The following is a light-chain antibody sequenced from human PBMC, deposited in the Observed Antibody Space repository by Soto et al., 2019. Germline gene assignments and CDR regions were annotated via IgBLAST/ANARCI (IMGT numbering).Light chain of an antibody. CDR3: QQYYSTPLT. CDR2: WAS. Sequence: DIVMTQSPDSLAVSLGERATINCKSSQSVLYSSNNKNYLAWYQQKPGQPPKLLIYWASTRESGVPDRFSGSGSGTDLPLTISSLQAEDVAVYYCQQYYSTPLTFGPGTKVDIK. CDR1: QSVLYSSNNKNY. V-gene: IGKV4-1*01. J-gene: IGKJ3*01.